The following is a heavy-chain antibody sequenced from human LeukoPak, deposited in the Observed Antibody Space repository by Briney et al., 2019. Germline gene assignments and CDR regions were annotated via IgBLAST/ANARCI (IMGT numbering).Heavy chain of an antibody. CDR2: IYSGGST. J-gene: IGHJ6*02. CDR1: GFTVSGTY. CDR3: ARVWSGSSGYYYCMDV. D-gene: IGHD3-3*01. Sequence: PGGYLRLSCAASGFTVSGTYMSWVRQAPGKRLEWVSDIYSGGSTFYTESVKGRFTISRDNSKNTLYLQLNSLRAEDTAVYYCARVWSGSSGYYYCMDVWGQETTVTV. V-gene: IGHV3-66*01.